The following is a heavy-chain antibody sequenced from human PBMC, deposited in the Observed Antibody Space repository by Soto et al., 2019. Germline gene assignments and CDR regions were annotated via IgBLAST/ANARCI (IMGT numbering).Heavy chain of an antibody. J-gene: IGHJ2*01. CDR2: INPLLGAT. CDR3: ARALSWSVDDWDFDL. V-gene: IGHV1-69*08. CDR1: GGTFTSHT. Sequence: QVQLVQSGAEVKKPGSSVKVSCRASGGTFTSHTINWVRQAPGQGLEWMGRINPLLGATNYAPKFQGRITITVDKSTNTGYMTVSSLRSDDTAVFFCARALSWSVDDWDFDLWGRGALVIGAS. D-gene: IGHD3-3*01.